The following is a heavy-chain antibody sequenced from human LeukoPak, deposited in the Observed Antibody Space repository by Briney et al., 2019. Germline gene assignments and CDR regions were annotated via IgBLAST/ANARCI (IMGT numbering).Heavy chain of an antibody. V-gene: IGHV3-74*01. CDR3: ARDLSGRNCSGGSCYAYFDY. CDR1: GFTFSSYW. Sequence: TGGSLRLSCAASGFTFSSYWMHWVRQDPGRGLVCVSRISTDGGSTGYADSVKGRFTISRDNAKNSLYLQMNSLRAEDTAVYYCARDLSGRNCSGGSCYAYFDYWGQGTLVTVSS. CDR2: ISTDGGST. J-gene: IGHJ4*02. D-gene: IGHD2-15*01.